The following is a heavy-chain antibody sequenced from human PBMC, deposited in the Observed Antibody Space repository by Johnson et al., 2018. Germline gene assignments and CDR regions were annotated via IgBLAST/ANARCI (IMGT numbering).Heavy chain of an antibody. D-gene: IGHD3-16*01. J-gene: IGHJ3*02. CDR3: ARVKGDDGFDI. V-gene: IGHV1-69*12. CDR1: GGTFSSYT. CDR2: VIPIFGTP. Sequence: QVQLVQSGTEEKKPGSSVKVSCKASGGTFSSYTLSWVRQAPGQGLEWMGGVIPIFGTPNYAQKFQGRVTISANESTSTAYMELSSLRSEDTAVYYCARVKGDDGFDIWGQGTMVTVSS.